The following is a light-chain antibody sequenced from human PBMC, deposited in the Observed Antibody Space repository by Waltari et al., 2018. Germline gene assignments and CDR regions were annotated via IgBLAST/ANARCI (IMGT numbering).Light chain of an antibody. CDR3: SSYTTSSAPRV. V-gene: IGLV2-14*01. J-gene: IGLJ1*01. CDR2: EVS. Sequence: QSALTQPASVSGSPGQSITISCSGTDSDVGAYDFVSWYQQHPGKAPQLIIYEVSNRSSGISTRFSASKSGNTASLTISGLQAEDEADYYCSSYTTSSAPRVFGTGTRVTVL. CDR1: DSDVGAYDF.